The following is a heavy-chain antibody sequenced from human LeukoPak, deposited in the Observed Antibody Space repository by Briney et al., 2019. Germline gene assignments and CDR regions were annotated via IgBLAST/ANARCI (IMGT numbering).Heavy chain of an antibody. D-gene: IGHD3-16*02. J-gene: IGHJ6*03. CDR3: ARDERLGKLSAYYYYMDV. CDR2: ISSSGSTI. Sequence: GGSLRLSCAASGFTFSSYEMNWVRQAPGKGLEWVSYISSSGSTIYYADSVKGRFTISRDNAKNSLYLQMNSLRAEDTAVYYCARDERLGKLSAYYYYMDVWGKGTTVTISS. CDR1: GFTFSSYE. V-gene: IGHV3-48*03.